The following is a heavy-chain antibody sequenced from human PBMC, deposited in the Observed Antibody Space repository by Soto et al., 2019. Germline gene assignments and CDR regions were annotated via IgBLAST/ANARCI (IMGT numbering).Heavy chain of an antibody. CDR2: VFRSGST. CDR3: ARNGVYSLGS. D-gene: IGHD4-17*01. J-gene: IGHJ5*02. CDR1: GGSISSDHW. V-gene: IGHV4-4*02. Sequence: QVQLQESGPGLVKPSGTLSLTCAVSGGSISSDHWWKWVRQPPGQGLEWIGEVFRSGSTHYDPSLKSRVTISIDMSKNQCSLTLTSVTAADTAMYYCARNGVYSLGSWGQGTLVTVSS.